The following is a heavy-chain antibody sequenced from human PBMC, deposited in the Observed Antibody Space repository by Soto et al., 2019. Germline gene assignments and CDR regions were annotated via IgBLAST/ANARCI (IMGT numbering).Heavy chain of an antibody. Sequence: GGSLRLSCAASGFTFSSYAMHWVRQAPGKGLEWVAVISYDGSNKYYADSVKGRFTISRDNSKNTLYLQMNSLRAEDTAVYYCARAWTYYHDSSGYYPPPDFDYWGQGTLVTVSS. CDR1: GFTFSSYA. D-gene: IGHD3-22*01. CDR2: ISYDGSNK. V-gene: IGHV3-30-3*01. CDR3: ARAWTYYHDSSGYYPPPDFDY. J-gene: IGHJ4*02.